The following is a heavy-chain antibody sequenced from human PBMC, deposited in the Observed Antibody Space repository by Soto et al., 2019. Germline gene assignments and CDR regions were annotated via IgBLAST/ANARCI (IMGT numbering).Heavy chain of an antibody. V-gene: IGHV3-53*01. D-gene: IGHD2-15*01. CDR1: GFTVSSNY. Sequence: GGSLRLSCAASGFTVSSNYMSWVRQAPGKGLEWVSVIYSGGSTYYADSVKGRFTISRDNSKNTLYLQMNSLRAEDTAVYYCARRYCSGGSCYEFDPWGQGTLVTVCS. CDR2: IYSGGST. J-gene: IGHJ5*02. CDR3: ARRYCSGGSCYEFDP.